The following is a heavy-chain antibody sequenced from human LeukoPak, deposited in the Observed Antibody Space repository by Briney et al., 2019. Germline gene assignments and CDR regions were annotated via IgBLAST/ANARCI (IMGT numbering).Heavy chain of an antibody. CDR2: ISYDGSNK. CDR1: GFTFSSYA. J-gene: IGHJ4*02. CDR3: ARAQGYCSSTSCYGAGTFNY. V-gene: IGHV3-30-3*01. Sequence: GRSLRLSCAASGFTFSSYAMHWVRQPPGKGLEWVAVISYDGSNKYYADSVKGRFTISRDNSKNTLYLQMNSLRAEDTAVYFCARAQGYCSSTSCYGAGTFNYWGQGTLVTVSS. D-gene: IGHD2-2*01.